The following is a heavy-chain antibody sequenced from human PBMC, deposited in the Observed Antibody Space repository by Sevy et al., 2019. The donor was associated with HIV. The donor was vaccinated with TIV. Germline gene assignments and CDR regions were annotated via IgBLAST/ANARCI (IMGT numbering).Heavy chain of an antibody. D-gene: IGHD6-19*01. Sequence: ASVKVSCKASGYTFTGYYMHWVRQAPGQGLEWMGRINPKSGGTNDAQKFQGRVTMTRDTSISTAYMELSRLRSDDTAVYYCARGKEGAVAGAYYYYGMDVWGQGTTVTVSS. CDR2: INPKSGGT. J-gene: IGHJ6*02. CDR1: GYTFTGYY. CDR3: ARGKEGAVAGAYYYYGMDV. V-gene: IGHV1-2*06.